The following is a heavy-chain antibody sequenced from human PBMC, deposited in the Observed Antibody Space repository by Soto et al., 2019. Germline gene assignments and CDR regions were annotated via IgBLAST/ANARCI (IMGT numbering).Heavy chain of an antibody. CDR3: ARAGIAAAGPGL. CDR1: GFTFSSYS. Sequence: GGSLRLSCAASGFTFSSYSMNWVRQAPGKGLEWVSYISSSSSTIYYADSLKGRFTTSRGNATNSLYLQMNSLRDEDTAVYYCARAGIAAAGPGLGGQGTLVTVSS. J-gene: IGHJ4*02. V-gene: IGHV3-48*02. CDR2: ISSSSSTI. D-gene: IGHD6-13*01.